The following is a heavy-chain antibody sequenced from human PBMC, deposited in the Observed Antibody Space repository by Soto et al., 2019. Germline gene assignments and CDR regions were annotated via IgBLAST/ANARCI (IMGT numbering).Heavy chain of an antibody. CDR3: ARDPLIGTTDYGLDV. D-gene: IGHD1-7*01. CDR1: GFTFSTYW. J-gene: IGHJ6*02. Sequence: EVQLVESGGGLVQPGGSLRLSCAASGFTFSTYWMHWVRQPPGKGLVWVSRINNDGSNTAYADSVKGRFTISRDNAQSTLYLQMNSLRAEDTAVYYCARDPLIGTTDYGLDVWRQGTTVSASS. V-gene: IGHV3-74*01. CDR2: INNDGSNT.